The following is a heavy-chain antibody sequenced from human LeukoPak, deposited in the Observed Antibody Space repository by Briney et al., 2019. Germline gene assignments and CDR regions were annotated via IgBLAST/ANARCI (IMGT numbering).Heavy chain of an antibody. V-gene: IGHV3-74*01. D-gene: IGHD4-17*01. Sequence: GGSLRLSCAASGFTFSSYWMHWVRQAPGKGLVWVSNINSDGTTTTYADSVKGRFTISRDNTKNTLYLQMNSLRAADTAVYYCAGGYSGAPRSAFDIWGQGTMVTVSS. CDR1: GFTFSSYW. J-gene: IGHJ3*02. CDR3: AGGYSGAPRSAFDI. CDR2: INSDGTTT.